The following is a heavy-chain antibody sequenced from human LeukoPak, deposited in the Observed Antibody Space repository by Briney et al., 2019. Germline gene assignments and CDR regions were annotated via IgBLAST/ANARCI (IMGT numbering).Heavy chain of an antibody. Sequence: GGSLRLSCAASGFTFSSYSMNWVRQAPGKGLEWVSSISSSSSYIYYADSVKGRFTISRDNAKNSLYLQMNSLRAEDTAVYYCARGQRYYGSGKFDYWGQGTLVTVSS. CDR2: ISSSSSYI. D-gene: IGHD3-10*01. CDR1: GFTFSSYS. CDR3: ARGQRYYGSGKFDY. V-gene: IGHV3-21*01. J-gene: IGHJ4*02.